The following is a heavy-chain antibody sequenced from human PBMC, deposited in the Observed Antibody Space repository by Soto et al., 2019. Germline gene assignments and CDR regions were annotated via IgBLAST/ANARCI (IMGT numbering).Heavy chain of an antibody. Sequence: GGSLRLSCAASGFTFSRHWMSWVRQVPGKGLGWVAKINQDGSDKNYVDSVKGRFTISRDNAKNSLYLQMNNLRAEDTAVYYCARDGLPFALDIWGQGTMVTVSS. CDR1: GFTFSRHW. D-gene: IGHD3-16*01. CDR2: INQDGSDK. V-gene: IGHV3-7*03. J-gene: IGHJ3*02. CDR3: ARDGLPFALDI.